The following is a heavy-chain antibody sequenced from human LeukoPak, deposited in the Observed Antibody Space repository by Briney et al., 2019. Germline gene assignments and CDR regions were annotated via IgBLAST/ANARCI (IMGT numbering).Heavy chain of an antibody. CDR1: GFPFINYT. D-gene: IGHD1-14*01. V-gene: IGHV3-11*01. J-gene: IGHJ4*02. CDR2: ISASGSTI. Sequence: GGPLSSSGAAPGFPFINYTWSWFGQPPGKGLGWVSFISASGSTIYYADSVKGRFPISRDNAKNSLHLQMNSLRDEDTADYYCARGGGDYNPFDYWGQGTLVTVSS. CDR3: ARGGGDYNPFDY.